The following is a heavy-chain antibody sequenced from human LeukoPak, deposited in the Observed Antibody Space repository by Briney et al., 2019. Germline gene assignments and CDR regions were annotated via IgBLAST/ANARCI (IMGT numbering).Heavy chain of an antibody. CDR1: GFNFSSYA. J-gene: IGHJ3*02. D-gene: IGHD3-9*01. V-gene: IGHV3-23*01. CDR3: AKGRYYDSGNAFDI. Sequence: SGGSLSLSCAPSGFNFSSYAINWVRQAPGRGLEWVSAIRGNGDSTYNADSVKGRFTISRDNSKNTLYLQMNRLRAEDTAVYYCAKGRYYDSGNAFDIWGQGTMVTVSS. CDR2: IRGNGDST.